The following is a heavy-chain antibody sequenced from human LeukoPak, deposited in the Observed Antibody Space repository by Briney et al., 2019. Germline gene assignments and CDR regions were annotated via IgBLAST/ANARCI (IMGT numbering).Heavy chain of an antibody. CDR1: GFTFSSYG. V-gene: IGHV3-30*03. Sequence: PGGSLRLSCAAPGFTFSSYGMHWVRQAPGKGLEWVAVISYDGSNKYYADSVKGRFTISRDNSKNTLYLQMNSLRAEDTAVYYCARGGYDSSGYYYFDYWGQGTLVTVSS. CDR2: ISYDGSNK. J-gene: IGHJ4*02. CDR3: ARGGYDSSGYYYFDY. D-gene: IGHD3-22*01.